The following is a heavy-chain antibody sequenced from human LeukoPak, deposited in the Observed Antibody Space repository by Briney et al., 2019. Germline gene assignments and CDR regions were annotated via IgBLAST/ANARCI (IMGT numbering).Heavy chain of an antibody. CDR2: ISAYNGNT. D-gene: IGHD6-13*01. CDR3: ARDFRVSGIAAAGMGY. Sequence: GASVKVSCRASGYIFLNYGITWVRQAPGQGLEWMGWISAYNGNTNYAQRLQGRVTMTTDTSASTAYMELSSLRSEDTAVYYCARDFRVSGIAAAGMGYWGQGTLVTVSS. J-gene: IGHJ4*02. CDR1: GYIFLNYG. V-gene: IGHV1-18*01.